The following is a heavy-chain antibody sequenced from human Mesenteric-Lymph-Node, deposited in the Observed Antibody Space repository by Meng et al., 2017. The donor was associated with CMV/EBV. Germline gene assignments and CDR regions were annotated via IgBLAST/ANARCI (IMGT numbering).Heavy chain of an antibody. CDR3: ARGFVWFGEFLPNAFDI. Sequence: GGSLRLSCAASGFTFSSYEMNWVRQAPGKGLEWVSYISISSSGTTIYYADSAKGRSTISRDNAKNSLYLQMNSLRAEDTAVYYCARGFVWFGEFLPNAFDIWGQGTMVTVSS. J-gene: IGHJ3*02. CDR2: ISISSSGTTI. CDR1: GFTFSSYE. D-gene: IGHD3-10*01. V-gene: IGHV3-48*03.